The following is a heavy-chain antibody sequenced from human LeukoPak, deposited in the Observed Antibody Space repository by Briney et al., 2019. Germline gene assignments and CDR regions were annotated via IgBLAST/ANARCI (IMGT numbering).Heavy chain of an antibody. J-gene: IGHJ5*02. Sequence: PGGSLRLSCAASGFTFSSYSMNWVRQAPGKGLEWVSSISSSSSYIYYADSVKGRFTISRDNSKNTLYLQMNSLRAEDTAVYYCAKMLGGSPRGWFDPWGQGTLVTVSS. CDR2: ISSSSSYI. CDR1: GFTFSSYS. D-gene: IGHD1-26*01. CDR3: AKMLGGSPRGWFDP. V-gene: IGHV3-21*04.